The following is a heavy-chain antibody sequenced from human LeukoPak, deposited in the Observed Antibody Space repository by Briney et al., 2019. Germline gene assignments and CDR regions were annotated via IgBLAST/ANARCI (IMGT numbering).Heavy chain of an antibody. Sequence: SVKVSCKASGGTFSSYAISWVRQAPGQGLEWMGGIIPIFGTANYAQKFQGRVTITTDESTSTAYMELSSLRSEDTAVYYCARSSDFWSGSELDYYMDVWGKGTTVTVSS. V-gene: IGHV1-69*05. CDR3: ARSSDFWSGSELDYYMDV. J-gene: IGHJ6*03. D-gene: IGHD3-3*01. CDR2: IIPIFGTA. CDR1: GGTFSSYA.